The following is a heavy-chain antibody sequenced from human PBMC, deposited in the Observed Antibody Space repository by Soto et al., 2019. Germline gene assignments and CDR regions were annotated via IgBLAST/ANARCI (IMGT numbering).Heavy chain of an antibody. J-gene: IGHJ6*02. CDR3: AKDTGCSGGICSPFLDYYYYGMDV. CDR2: ISWDGGST. D-gene: IGHD2-15*01. Sequence: EVQLVESGGVVVQPGGSLRLSCAASGFTFDDYTMHWVRQAPGKGLEWVSLISWDGGSTYYADSVKGRFTISRDNSKNSLYLQMNSLRTEDTAVYYCAKDTGCSGGICSPFLDYYYYGMDVWGQGTTVTVSS. CDR1: GFTFDDYT. V-gene: IGHV3-43*01.